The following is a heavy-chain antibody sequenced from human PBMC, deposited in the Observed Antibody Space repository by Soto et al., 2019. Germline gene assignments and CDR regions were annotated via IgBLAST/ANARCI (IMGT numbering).Heavy chain of an antibody. CDR3: AKVDSDGDYGGGSNDY. Sequence: EVQLLESGGDLVQPGGSLRLSCAASGFTFSSYAMSWVRQAPGKWLEWVSAISGSGGSTYYADSVKGRFTISRDNSKDTLYLQMNSLRAEDTAVYYCAKVDSDGDYGGGSNDYWGQGTLVTVSS. V-gene: IGHV3-23*01. CDR1: GFTFSSYA. D-gene: IGHD4-17*01. J-gene: IGHJ4*02. CDR2: ISGSGGST.